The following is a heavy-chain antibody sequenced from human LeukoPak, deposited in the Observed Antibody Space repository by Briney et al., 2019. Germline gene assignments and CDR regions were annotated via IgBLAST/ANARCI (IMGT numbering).Heavy chain of an antibody. D-gene: IGHD1-1*01. Sequence: PSETLSLTCSVSGASISTSSFYWGWIRQPPGKGLQWIGSLYYGANTYYTPSLKSRVTISVDASKNQFSLNLRSVTVAGTAVYYCARSDDLDYWGQGTLVTVSS. V-gene: IGHV4-39*01. CDR1: GASISTSSFY. J-gene: IGHJ4*02. CDR2: LYYGANT. CDR3: ARSDDLDY.